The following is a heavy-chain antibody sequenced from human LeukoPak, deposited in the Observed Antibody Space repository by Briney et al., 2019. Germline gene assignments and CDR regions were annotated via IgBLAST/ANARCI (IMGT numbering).Heavy chain of an antibody. J-gene: IGHJ3*02. CDR2: INAGNGNT. D-gene: IGHD3-3*01. Sequence: GASVKVSCKASGYTFTSYAMHWVRQAPGQRLEWMGWINAGNGNTKYSQKFQGRVTITRDTSASTAYMELSSLRSEDTAVYYCARDVIRRRITIFGVVRGAFDIWGQGTMVTVSS. CDR3: ARDVIRRRITIFGVVRGAFDI. CDR1: GYTFTSYA. V-gene: IGHV1-3*01.